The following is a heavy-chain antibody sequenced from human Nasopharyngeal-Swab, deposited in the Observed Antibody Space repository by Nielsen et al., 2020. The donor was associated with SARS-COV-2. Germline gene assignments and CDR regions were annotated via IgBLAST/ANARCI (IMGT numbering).Heavy chain of an antibody. CDR2: INHSGST. CDR3: ARDYYYDSSVFDY. Sequence: SETLSLTCAVYGGSFSGYYWGWIRQPPGKGLEWIGEINHSGSTNYNPSLKSRVTISVDTSKNQFSLKLSSVTAADTAVYYCARDYYYDSSVFDYWGQGTLVTVSS. D-gene: IGHD3-22*01. V-gene: IGHV4-34*01. J-gene: IGHJ4*02. CDR1: GGSFSGYY.